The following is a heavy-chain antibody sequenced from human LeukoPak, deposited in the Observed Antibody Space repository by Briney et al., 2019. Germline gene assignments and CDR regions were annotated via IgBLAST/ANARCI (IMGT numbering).Heavy chain of an antibody. D-gene: IGHD3-22*01. CDR2: ISYDGSNK. CDR3: ARAIFQENSSGYXXXXXWGXXXXXTVSSXXXXAPTXXXDY. J-gene: IGHJ4*01. V-gene: IGHV3-30*04. CDR1: GFTFSSYA. Sequence: PGGSLRLSCAASGFTFSSYAMHWVRQAPGKGLEWVAVISYDGSNKYYADSVKGRFTISRDNSKNTLYLQMNSLRAEDTAVYYCARAIFQENSSGYXXXXXWGXXXXXTVSSXXXXAPTXXXDY.